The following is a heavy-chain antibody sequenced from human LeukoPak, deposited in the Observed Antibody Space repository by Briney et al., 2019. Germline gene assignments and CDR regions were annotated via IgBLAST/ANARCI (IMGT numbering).Heavy chain of an antibody. J-gene: IGHJ5*02. Sequence: GASVKVSCKASGGTFSSYAISWVRQAPGQGLEWMGGIIPIFGTANYAQKFQGRVTITTDESTSTAYMELSSLRSEDTAVYYCAREFEYCSSTSCHGWFDPWGQGTLVTVSS. CDR3: AREFEYCSSTSCHGWFDP. CDR1: GGTFSSYA. D-gene: IGHD2-2*01. CDR2: IIPIFGTA. V-gene: IGHV1-69*05.